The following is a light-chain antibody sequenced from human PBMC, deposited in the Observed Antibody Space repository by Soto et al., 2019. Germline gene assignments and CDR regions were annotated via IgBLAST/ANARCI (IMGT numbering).Light chain of an antibody. CDR1: QSVSSNY. CDR2: AAS. Sequence: EIVLTQSPSTLSLSPGERATLSCRASQSVSSNYLAWYQQKPGQAPRLLIYAASSRATGIPDKFSGSGSGTDFNLTVSGLEPEDLAVFYCQQYASSPPPFGQGTKLDI. CDR3: QQYASSPPP. J-gene: IGKJ2*01. V-gene: IGKV3-20*01.